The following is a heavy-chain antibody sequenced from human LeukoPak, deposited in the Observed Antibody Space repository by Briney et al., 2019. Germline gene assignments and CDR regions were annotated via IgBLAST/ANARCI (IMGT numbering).Heavy chain of an antibody. Sequence: GRSLRLSCAASGFTFSSYGMHWVRQAPGKGLEWVAVIWYDGSNKYYADSVKGRFTISRDNSKNTLYLQMNSLRAEDTAVYYCARERTVTSSGWGKNWFDPWGQGTLVTVSS. CDR1: GFTFSSYG. J-gene: IGHJ5*02. CDR2: IWYDGSNK. D-gene: IGHD6-19*01. V-gene: IGHV3-33*01. CDR3: ARERTVTSSGWGKNWFDP.